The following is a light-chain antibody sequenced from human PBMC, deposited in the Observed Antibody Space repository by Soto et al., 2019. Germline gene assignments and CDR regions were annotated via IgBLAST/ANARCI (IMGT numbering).Light chain of an antibody. J-gene: IGKJ1*01. CDR3: QQNTCLWT. V-gene: IGKV1-5*03. Sequence: KPGKVPKLLIYQASSLHNGVPARFIGSGSGTEFTLTISSLQPDDVATYYWQQNTCLWTFGQGTKVDIK. CDR2: QAS.